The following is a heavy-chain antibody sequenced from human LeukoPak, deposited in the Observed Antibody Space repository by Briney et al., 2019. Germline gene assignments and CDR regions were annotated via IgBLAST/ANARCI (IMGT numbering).Heavy chain of an antibody. CDR2: IKSKTDGGTT. V-gene: IGHV3-15*01. D-gene: IGHD5-12*01. J-gene: IGHJ4*02. CDR3: TTSNSGYDYLFDY. CDR1: GFTFSNAW. Sequence: GGSLRLSCAASGFTFSNAWMSWVRQAPGKGLEWVGRIKSKTDGGTTDYAAPVKGRFAISRDDSKNTLYLQMNSLKTEDTAVYYCTTSNSGYDYLFDYWGQGTLVTVSS.